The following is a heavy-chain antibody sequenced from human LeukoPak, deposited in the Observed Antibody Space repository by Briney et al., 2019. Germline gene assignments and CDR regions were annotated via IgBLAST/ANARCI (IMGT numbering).Heavy chain of an antibody. CDR3: AKGTLFYSSGGDY. CDR1: GFTFDDYA. D-gene: IGHD6-19*01. V-gene: IGHV3-9*01. J-gene: IGHJ4*02. CDR2: ISWNSGSI. Sequence: GGSLRLSCAASGFTFDDYAMHWVRQAPGKGLEWVSGISWNSGSIGYADSVKGRFTISRDNAKNSLYLQMNSLRAEDTAVYYCAKGTLFYSSGGDYWAREPWSPSPQ.